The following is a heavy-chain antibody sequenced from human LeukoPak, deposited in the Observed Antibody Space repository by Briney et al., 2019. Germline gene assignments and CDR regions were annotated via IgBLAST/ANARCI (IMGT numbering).Heavy chain of an antibody. CDR1: GFTFSSYA. J-gene: IGHJ3*02. V-gene: IGHV3-23*01. CDR2: ISGSGGST. Sequence: GGSLRLSCAASGFTFSSYAMSWVRQAPGKGLEWDSAISGSGGSTYYADSVKGRFTISRDNSKNTLYLQMNSLRAEDTAVYYCAKDRQMAVAGNSAFDIWGQGTMVTVSS. D-gene: IGHD6-19*01. CDR3: AKDRQMAVAGNSAFDI.